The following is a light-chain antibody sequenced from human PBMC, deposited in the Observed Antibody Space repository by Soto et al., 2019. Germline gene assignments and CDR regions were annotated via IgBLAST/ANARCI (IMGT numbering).Light chain of an antibody. CDR2: EGS. J-gene: IGLJ3*02. CDR1: SSDVGSYNL. V-gene: IGLV2-23*01. CDR3: CSYAGSGTLV. Sequence: QSALTQPASVSGSPGQSITISCTGTSSDVGSYNLVSWCQQHPGKAPKLMIYEGSKRPSGVSNRFSGSKSGNTASLTISGLQAEDEADYYCCSYAGSGTLVFGGGTKLTVL.